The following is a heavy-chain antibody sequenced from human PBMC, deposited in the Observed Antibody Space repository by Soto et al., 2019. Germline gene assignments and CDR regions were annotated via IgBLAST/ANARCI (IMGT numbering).Heavy chain of an antibody. Sequence: QVQLVQSGAEVKKPGASVKVSCKASGYTFTGYYMHWVRQAPGQGLEWMGWINPNSGGTNYAQKFQGRVTMTRDTSISTAYMELSRLRSDDTAVYYCARDRYCTNGVCYSSGYYYYYYGMDVWGQGTTVTVSS. CDR3: ARDRYCTNGVCYSSGYYYYYYGMDV. CDR1: GYTFTGYY. J-gene: IGHJ6*02. D-gene: IGHD2-8*01. CDR2: INPNSGGT. V-gene: IGHV1-2*02.